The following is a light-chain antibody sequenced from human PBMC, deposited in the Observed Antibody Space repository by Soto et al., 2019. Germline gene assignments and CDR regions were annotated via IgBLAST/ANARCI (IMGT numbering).Light chain of an antibody. CDR3: QQYNSYWT. Sequence: DIQMTQSPSTLSGSVGDRVTITCRASQTISSWLAWYQQKPGKAPKLLIYKASSLESGVPSRFSGSGSGTEFTLTISSLQPDDFATYYCQQYNSYWTFGQGTRWIS. CDR2: KAS. V-gene: IGKV1-5*03. J-gene: IGKJ1*01. CDR1: QTISSW.